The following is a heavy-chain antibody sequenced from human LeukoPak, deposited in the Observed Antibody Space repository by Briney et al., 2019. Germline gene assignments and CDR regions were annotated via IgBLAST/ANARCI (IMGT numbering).Heavy chain of an antibody. D-gene: IGHD3-10*01. J-gene: IGHJ5*02. CDR1: GGSISSGDYY. V-gene: IGHV4-30-4*01. Sequence: SETLSLTCTVSGGSISSGDYYWSWIRQPPGKGLEWIGYIYYSGSTYYNPSLKSRVTISVDTSKNQFSLKLSSVTAADTAVYYCAKGSPDYGSGSPNWFDPWGQGTLVTVSS. CDR3: AKGSPDYGSGSPNWFDP. CDR2: IYYSGST.